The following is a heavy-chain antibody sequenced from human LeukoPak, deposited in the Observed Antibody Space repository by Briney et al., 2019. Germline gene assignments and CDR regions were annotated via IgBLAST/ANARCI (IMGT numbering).Heavy chain of an antibody. CDR3: ARNTK. V-gene: IGHV3-64*01. J-gene: IGHJ6*04. D-gene: IGHD1/OR15-1a*01. CDR2: ISSNGGST. CDR1: GFTFSSYA. Sequence: GGSLRLSCAASGFTFSSYAMHWVRQAPGKGLEYVSAISSNGGSTYYANSVKGRFTISRDNSKNTLYLQMGSLRDEDMAVYYCARNTKWGKGTTVTVSS.